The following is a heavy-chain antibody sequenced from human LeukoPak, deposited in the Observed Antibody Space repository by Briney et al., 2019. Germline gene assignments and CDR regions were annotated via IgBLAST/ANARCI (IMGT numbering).Heavy chain of an antibody. CDR1: GFTFSSYC. V-gene: IGHV3-21*01. CDR3: ARGLFTAAGASFFDY. D-gene: IGHD6-13*01. J-gene: IGHJ4*02. CDR2: ISSSGSYI. Sequence: PGGSLRLSCVASGFTFSSYCMNWVRQAPGKGLEWVSSISSSGSYIYYADSVKGRFTISRDNARNSLYLQMNSLRAEDTAVYYCARGLFTAAGASFFDYWGQGTLVHVSS.